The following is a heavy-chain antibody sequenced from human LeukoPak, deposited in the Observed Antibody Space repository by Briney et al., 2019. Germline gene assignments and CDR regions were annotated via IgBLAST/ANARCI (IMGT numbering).Heavy chain of an antibody. J-gene: IGHJ6*03. CDR2: IYPDDSDT. V-gene: IGHV5-51*01. Sequence: GESLKISCKGSGYSFTSYWIGWVRQMPGKGLEWMGIIYPDDSDTRDSPSFECQVIISVDKSISTAYLQWSSLKASDTATYYCARHGHCTNGVCYSNYYYYMDVWGKGTTVTVSS. CDR1: GYSFTSYW. CDR3: ARHGHCTNGVCYSNYYYYMDV. D-gene: IGHD2-8*01.